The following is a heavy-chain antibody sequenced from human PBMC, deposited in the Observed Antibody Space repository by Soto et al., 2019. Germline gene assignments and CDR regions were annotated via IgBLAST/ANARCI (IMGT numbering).Heavy chain of an antibody. D-gene: IGHD2-15*01. CDR2: ISGSGGST. V-gene: IGHV3-23*01. Sequence: PGGSLTLSCAAPGFTFSSYALSWVRPAPGKGLEGVSAISGSGGSTYYADSVKGRFTISRDNSKNTLYLQMHSLRAEDTAVYYCAKDDALLGYCSGGSCSYYYYYGMDVWGQGTTVTVSS. J-gene: IGHJ6*02. CDR3: AKDDALLGYCSGGSCSYYYYYGMDV. CDR1: GFTFSSYA.